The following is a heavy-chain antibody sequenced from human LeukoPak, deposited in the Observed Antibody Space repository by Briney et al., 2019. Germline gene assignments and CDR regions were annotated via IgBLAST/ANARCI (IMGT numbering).Heavy chain of an antibody. D-gene: IGHD2-21*01. CDR3: ARADRLHGGPYLIGP. CDR2: INLNNGDI. J-gene: IGHJ5*02. V-gene: IGHV1-2*02. Sequence: ASVKVSCKASGYSFTDYYMHWVRQAPGQGLEWMGWINLNNGDIKSAQKFQGSVTMTRDTSITTVYMEVSWLTSDDAAIYYCARADRLHGGPYLIGPWGQGTLVTVSS. CDR1: GYSFTDYY.